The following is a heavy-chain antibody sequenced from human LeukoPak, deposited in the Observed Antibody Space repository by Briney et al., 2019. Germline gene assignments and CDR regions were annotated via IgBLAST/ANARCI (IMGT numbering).Heavy chain of an antibody. J-gene: IGHJ5*02. V-gene: IGHV1-18*01. D-gene: IGHD3-22*01. CDR1: GYTFTSYG. Sequence: GASVKVSCKASGYTFTSYGISWVRQAPGQGLEWMGWISAYNGNTNYAQKHQGRVTMTTDTSTSTAYMELRSLRSDDTAVYYCARDVGYYYDSSGYGAWFDPWGQGTLVTVSS. CDR2: ISAYNGNT. CDR3: ARDVGYYYDSSGYGAWFDP.